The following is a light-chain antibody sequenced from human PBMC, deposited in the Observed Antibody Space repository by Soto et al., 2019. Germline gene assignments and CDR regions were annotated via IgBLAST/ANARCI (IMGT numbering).Light chain of an antibody. CDR1: SGHSTYI. CDR2: LDRSGSY. Sequence: QLVLTQSSSASASLGSSVKLTCILSSGHSTYIIAWHQQQPGKAPRFLMTLDRSGSYNRGSGVPDRFSGSSSGADRYRTISNLQFEDEGDYYCETWYSNPHKVFGGGTKLTVL. CDR3: ETWYSNPHKV. J-gene: IGLJ3*02. V-gene: IGLV4-60*02.